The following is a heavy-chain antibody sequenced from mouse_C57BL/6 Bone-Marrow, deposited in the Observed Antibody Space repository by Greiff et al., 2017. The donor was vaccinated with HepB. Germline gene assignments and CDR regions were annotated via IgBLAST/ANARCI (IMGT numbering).Heavy chain of an antibody. D-gene: IGHD1-1*01. CDR3: TRSGSYATRAWCAY. CDR1: GYTFTDYE. J-gene: IGHJ3*01. V-gene: IGHV1-15*01. Sequence: VQLQESGAELVRPGASVTLSCKASGYTFTDYEMHWVKQTPVHGLEWIGAIDPETGGTAYNQKFKGKAILTADNSSSTAYMELRSLTSEDSAVYYCTRSGSYATRAWCAYWGQGTLVTVSA. CDR2: IDPETGGT.